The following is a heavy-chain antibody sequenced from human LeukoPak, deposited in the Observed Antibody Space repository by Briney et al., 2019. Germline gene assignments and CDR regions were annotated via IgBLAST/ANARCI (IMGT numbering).Heavy chain of an antibody. Sequence: ASVKVSCKTSGYTFIIYGLTWMRQAPGQGPEWLGWSSPYNGNTNYAQKFQGRVTMTTDTSTNTAYMELRSLRSDDTAVYYCARDTDHYFDYWGQGTLVTVSS. V-gene: IGHV1-18*01. CDR3: ARDTDHYFDY. CDR1: GYTFIIYG. CDR2: SSPYNGNT. J-gene: IGHJ4*02. D-gene: IGHD2-8*02.